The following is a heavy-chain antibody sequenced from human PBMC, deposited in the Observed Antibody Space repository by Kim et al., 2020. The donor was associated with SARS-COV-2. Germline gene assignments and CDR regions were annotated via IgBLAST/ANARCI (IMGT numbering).Heavy chain of an antibody. CDR3: ARVPLNYYDSSGLVPDAFDI. D-gene: IGHD3-22*01. V-gene: IGHV4-59*01. J-gene: IGHJ3*02. Sequence: RVTISVDTSKNQFSLKLSSVTAADTAVYYCARVPLNYYDSSGLVPDAFDIWGQGTMVTVSS.